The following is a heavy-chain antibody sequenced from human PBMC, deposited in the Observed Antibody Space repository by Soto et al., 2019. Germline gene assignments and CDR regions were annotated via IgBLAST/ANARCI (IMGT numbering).Heavy chain of an antibody. D-gene: IGHD2-21*02. CDR3: ASSYCGGNCYSNLPEDESYSGMDV. V-gene: IGHV1-18*01. CDR2: ISAYNGNI. J-gene: IGHJ6*02. CDR1: GYTFTNYG. Sequence: QVQLVQSGAEVKKPGASVKVSCKASGYTFTNYGISWVRQAPGQGLEWMGWISAYNGNINYAQKIQDRVTMTTNTTTSTAYSAMRSLRSEDTARYYCASSYCGGNCYSNLPEDESYSGMDVWGQGTTVTVSS.